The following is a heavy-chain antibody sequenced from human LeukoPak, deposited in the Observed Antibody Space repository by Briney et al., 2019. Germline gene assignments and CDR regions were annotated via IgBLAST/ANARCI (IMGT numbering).Heavy chain of an antibody. CDR2: INPSGGST. J-gene: IGHJ4*02. CDR1: GYTFTGYY. Sequence: ASVKVSCKASGYTFTGYYMHWVRQAPGQGLEWMGIINPSGGSTSYAQKFQGRVTMTRDTSTSTVYMELSSLRSEDTAVYYCARVDMRFGELLRPFDYWGQGTLVTVSS. CDR3: ARVDMRFGELLRPFDY. V-gene: IGHV1-46*01. D-gene: IGHD3-10*01.